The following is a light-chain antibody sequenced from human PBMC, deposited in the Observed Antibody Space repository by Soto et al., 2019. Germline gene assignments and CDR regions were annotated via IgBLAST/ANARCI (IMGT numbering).Light chain of an antibody. CDR2: GAS. Sequence: EIVLTQSPGTLSLSPGERATLSCRASQSVSSSYLAWYQQKPGQAPRLLIYGASSRATGIPDRFSGSGSGTYFTLTISRLEPEDFAVYYCQQYGSSPPWTFGQGTKGEI. CDR1: QSVSSSY. V-gene: IGKV3-20*01. J-gene: IGKJ1*01. CDR3: QQYGSSPPWT.